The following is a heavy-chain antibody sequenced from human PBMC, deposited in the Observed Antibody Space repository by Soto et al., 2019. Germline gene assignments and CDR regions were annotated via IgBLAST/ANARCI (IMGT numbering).Heavy chain of an antibody. Sequence: QVQLVESGGGVVQPGRSLRLSCAASGFTFSSYGMHWVRQAPGKGLEWVAAIWYDGSNKYYADSVKGRFTISRDNSKNTLYLQMNRLRAEVTAVYYCARKPNLPIHSSYGRDVWGKGTTVTVSS. CDR1: GFTFSSYG. CDR3: ARKPNLPIHSSYGRDV. CDR2: IWYDGSNK. J-gene: IGHJ6*01. D-gene: IGHD2-8*01. V-gene: IGHV3-33*01.